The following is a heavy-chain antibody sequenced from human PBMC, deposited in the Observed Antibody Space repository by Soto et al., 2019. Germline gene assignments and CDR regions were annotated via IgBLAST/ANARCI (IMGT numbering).Heavy chain of an antibody. D-gene: IGHD6-6*01. V-gene: IGHV3-33*01. CDR1: GFTFSSYG. Sequence: GGSLRLSCAASGFTFSSYGMHWVRQAPCKGLEWVAVIWYDGSNKYYADSVKGRFTISRDNSKNTLYLQMNSLRAEDTAVYYCARDASSSSSGYYIHYCGQGTLVTVSS. CDR2: IWYDGSNK. CDR3: ARDASSSSSGYYIHY. J-gene: IGHJ4*02.